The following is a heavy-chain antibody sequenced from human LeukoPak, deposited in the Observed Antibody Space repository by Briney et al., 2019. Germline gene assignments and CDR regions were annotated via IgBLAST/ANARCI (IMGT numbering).Heavy chain of an antibody. V-gene: IGHV3-11*01. D-gene: IGHD3-3*01. CDR1: GFTFSDYY. CDR3: ARGSTYYDFWSGYHDAFDI. J-gene: IGHJ3*02. Sequence: GGSLRLSCAASGFTFSDYYMSWIRQAPGKGLEWVSYISSSGSTIYYADSVKGRFTISRDNAKNSLYLQMNSLRAEDTAVYYCARGSTYYDFWSGYHDAFDIWGQGTTVTVSS. CDR2: ISSSGSTI.